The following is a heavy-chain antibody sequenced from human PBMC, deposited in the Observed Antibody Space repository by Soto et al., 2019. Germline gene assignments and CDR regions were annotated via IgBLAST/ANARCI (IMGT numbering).Heavy chain of an antibody. CDR3: ATDTYYYGSGSYLEFY. CDR1: GFTFSSYG. V-gene: IGHV3-33*01. J-gene: IGHJ4*02. D-gene: IGHD3-10*01. CDR2: IWYDGSNK. Sequence: GGSLRLSCAASGFTFSSYGMHWVRQAPGKGLEWVAVIWYDGSNKYYADSVKGRFTISRDNSKNTLYLQMNSLRAEDTAVYYCATDTYYYGSGSYLEFYWGQGTLVTVSS.